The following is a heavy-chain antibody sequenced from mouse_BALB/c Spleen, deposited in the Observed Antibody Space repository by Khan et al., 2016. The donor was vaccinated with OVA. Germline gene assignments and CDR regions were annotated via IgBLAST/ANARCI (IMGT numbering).Heavy chain of an antibody. J-gene: IGHJ3*01. V-gene: IGHV1S81*02. CDR3: TRGGFSAFAY. Sequence: QVQLQQSGAELVKPGASVKLSCKASGYIFTSYYIYWVKQRPGQGLEWIGEINPSDGGTNFNEKFKSRATLTVDRSSSTTYMQLNSLTSEDSAVYYCTRGGFSAFAYWGQGTLVTVSA. CDR2: INPSDGGT. CDR1: GYIFTSYY.